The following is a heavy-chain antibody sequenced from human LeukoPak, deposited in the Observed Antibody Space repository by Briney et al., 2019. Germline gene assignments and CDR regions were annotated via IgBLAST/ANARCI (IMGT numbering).Heavy chain of an antibody. V-gene: IGHV1-69*13. CDR3: ARAQELLLWFGEFPRNNWFDP. Sequence: SVKVSCKASGGTFSSYAISRVRQAPGQGLEWMGGIIPIFGTANYAQKFQGRVTITADESTSTAYMELSSLRSEDTAVYYCARAQELLLWFGEFPRNNWFDPWGQGTLVTVSS. D-gene: IGHD3-10*01. J-gene: IGHJ5*02. CDR1: GGTFSSYA. CDR2: IIPIFGTA.